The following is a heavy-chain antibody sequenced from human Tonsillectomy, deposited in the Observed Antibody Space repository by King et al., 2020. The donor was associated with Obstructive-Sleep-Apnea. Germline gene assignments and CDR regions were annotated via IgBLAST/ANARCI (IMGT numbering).Heavy chain of an antibody. CDR2: IYPDDSNT. CDR3: GRSGFGGSRGYFDS. V-gene: IGHV5-51*01. Sequence: VQLVESGAEVKKPGDSLKITCKGSGYSFSTYWIGWVRQMPGKGLEWMGIIYPDDSNTRYSPSFQGQVTIPVDKFISTAYLQWSNLRAPDTAMYYCGRSGFGGSRGYFDSWGQGTLVTVSS. J-gene: IGHJ4*02. D-gene: IGHD3-10*01. CDR1: GYSFSTYW.